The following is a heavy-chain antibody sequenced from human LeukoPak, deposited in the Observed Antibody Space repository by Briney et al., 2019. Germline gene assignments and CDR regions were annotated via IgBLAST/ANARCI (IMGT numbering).Heavy chain of an antibody. CDR1: GYTFTSYY. CDR3: ARWEITMVRGSHFDY. CDR2: INPSGGST. V-gene: IGHV1-46*01. J-gene: IGHJ4*02. D-gene: IGHD3-10*01. Sequence: GASVKVSCKASGYTFTSYYVHWVRQAPGQGLEWMGIINPSGGSTSYAQKFQGRVTMTRDTSTSTVYMELSSLRSEDTAVYYCARWEITMVRGSHFDYWGQGTLVTVSS.